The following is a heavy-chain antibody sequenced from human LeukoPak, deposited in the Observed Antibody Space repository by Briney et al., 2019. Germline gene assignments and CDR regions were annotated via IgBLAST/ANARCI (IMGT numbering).Heavy chain of an antibody. D-gene: IGHD3-9*01. Sequence: GGSLRLSCAASGFTFSSYAMHWVRQAPGKGLEWVAVISYDGSNKYYADSVKGRFTISRDNSKNTLYLQMNSLRAEDTAVYYCARVGIRYFDWLPPADRDYYYYMDVWGKGTTVTVSS. J-gene: IGHJ6*03. V-gene: IGHV3-30*04. CDR2: ISYDGSNK. CDR3: ARVGIRYFDWLPPADRDYYYYMDV. CDR1: GFTFSSYA.